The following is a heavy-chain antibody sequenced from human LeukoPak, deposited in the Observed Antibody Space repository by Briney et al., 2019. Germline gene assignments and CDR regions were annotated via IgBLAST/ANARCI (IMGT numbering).Heavy chain of an antibody. Sequence: SETLSLTCAVYGGSFSGYYWSWIRQPPGKGLEWIGEINHSGSTNYNPSLKSRVTISVDTSKNQFSLKLSSVTAADTAVYYCARGQGYCSGGSCYRAYGAFDIWGQGTMVTVSS. J-gene: IGHJ3*02. CDR1: GGSFSGYY. V-gene: IGHV4-34*01. CDR2: INHSGST. D-gene: IGHD2-15*01. CDR3: ARGQGYCSGGSCYRAYGAFDI.